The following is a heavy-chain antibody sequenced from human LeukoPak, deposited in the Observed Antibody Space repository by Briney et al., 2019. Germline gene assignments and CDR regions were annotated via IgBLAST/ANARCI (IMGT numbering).Heavy chain of an antibody. J-gene: IGHJ5*02. V-gene: IGHV4-39*01. Sequence: SETLSLTCTVSGGSISSSSYYWGWIRQPPGKGLEWIGSIYYSGSTYYNPSLKSRVTISVDTSKNQFSLKLSSVTAADTAVYYCARLIDFWSGSVRFDPWGQGTQVTVSS. CDR2: IYYSGST. CDR3: ARLIDFWSGSVRFDP. D-gene: IGHD3-3*01. CDR1: GGSISSSSYY.